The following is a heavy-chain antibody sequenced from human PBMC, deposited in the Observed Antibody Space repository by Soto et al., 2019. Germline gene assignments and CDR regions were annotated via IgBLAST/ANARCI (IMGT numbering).Heavy chain of an antibody. J-gene: IGHJ5*02. Sequence: ASETLSLTCAVYGGSLSGYYWSWIRQPPGKGLEWIGEINHSGSTNYNPSLKSRVTISVDTSKNQFSLKLSSVTAADTAVYYCARGGSITIFGVVINNWFDPWGQGTLVTVSS. CDR3: ARGGSITIFGVVINNWFDP. D-gene: IGHD3-3*01. CDR2: INHSGST. CDR1: GGSLSGYY. V-gene: IGHV4-34*01.